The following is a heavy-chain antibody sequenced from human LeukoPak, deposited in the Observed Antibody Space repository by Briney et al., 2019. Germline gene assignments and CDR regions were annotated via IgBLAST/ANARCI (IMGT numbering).Heavy chain of an antibody. CDR2: ISSSGSTI. D-gene: IGHD3-22*01. J-gene: IGHJ6*03. Sequence: PGGSLRLSCAASGFTFSDYYMSWIRQAPGKGLEWVSYISSSGSTIYYADSVKGRFTISRDNAKNSLYLQMNSLRAEDTAVYYCARDDRAYDSSGYYYYYYYYMDVWGKGTTVTVSS. V-gene: IGHV3-11*01. CDR1: GFTFSDYY. CDR3: ARDDRAYDSSGYYYYYYYYMDV.